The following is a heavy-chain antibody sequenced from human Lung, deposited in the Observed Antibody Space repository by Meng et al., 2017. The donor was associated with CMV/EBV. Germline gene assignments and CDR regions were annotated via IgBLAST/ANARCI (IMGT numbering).Heavy chain of an antibody. V-gene: IGHV3-21*01. Sequence: GESLNISCAASGFTCSSYRINWVRQAPGKGLEWVASISSTSAYIYYAESVEGRFLISRDNAKSSLYLTMDNLAVEDTAVYYCATGVTLDYWGQGTLVTVSS. J-gene: IGHJ4*02. CDR2: ISSTSAYI. CDR1: GFTCSSYR. CDR3: ATGVTLDY. D-gene: IGHD2-21*02.